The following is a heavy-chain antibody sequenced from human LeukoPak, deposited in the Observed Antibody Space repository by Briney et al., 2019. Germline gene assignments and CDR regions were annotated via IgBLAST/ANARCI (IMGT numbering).Heavy chain of an antibody. CDR2: INPSGGST. D-gene: IGHD1-1*01. V-gene: IGHV1-46*01. J-gene: IGHJ4*02. CDR3: AREPPSRGTTGTEWVDY. CDR1: GYTFTSYY. Sequence: ASVTVSCKASGYTFTSYYMHWVRQAPGQGLEWMGIINPSGGSTSYAQKFQGRVTMTRDTSTSTVYMELSSLRSEDTAVYYCAREPPSRGTTGTEWVDYWGQGTLVTASS.